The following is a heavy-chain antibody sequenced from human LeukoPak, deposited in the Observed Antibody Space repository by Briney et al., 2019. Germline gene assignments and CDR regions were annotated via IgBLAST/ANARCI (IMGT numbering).Heavy chain of an antibody. CDR2: TYYRSKWYN. D-gene: IGHD6-19*01. J-gene: IGHJ4*02. CDR3: ARGGTSSGPGFDY. CDR1: GDSVSRDSIA. V-gene: IGHV6-1*01. Sequence: SQTLSLTCAISGDSVSRDSIAWNWIRQSPSRGLEWLGRTYYRSKWYNEYAISVKSRISINPDTSKNQFSLQLNSVTPEDTAVYYCARGGTSSGPGFDYWGQGTPVIVSA.